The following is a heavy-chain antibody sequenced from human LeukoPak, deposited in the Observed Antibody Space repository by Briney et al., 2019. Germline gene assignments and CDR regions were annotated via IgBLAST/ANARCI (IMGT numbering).Heavy chain of an antibody. J-gene: IGHJ5*02. CDR3: TREDCDNVRCYGASDA. D-gene: IGHD2-2*01. CDR2: ISGGNHI. CDR1: GFTFSSYG. Sequence: GGSLRLSCGASGFTFSSYGMSWVRQAPGKGLEWVSSISGGNHIYYADSVKGRFTISRDNARNSLSLQMNALRAEDTAVYYCTREDCDNVRCYGASDAWGQGTLVTVSS. V-gene: IGHV3-21*06.